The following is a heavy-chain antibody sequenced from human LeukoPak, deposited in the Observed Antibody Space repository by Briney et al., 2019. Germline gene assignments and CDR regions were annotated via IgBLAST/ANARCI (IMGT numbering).Heavy chain of an antibody. D-gene: IGHD5-24*01. CDR1: GFTFSSYA. CDR3: ARGSLWLQLDY. Sequence: GGSLRLSCAASGFTFSSYAMHWVRQAPGKGLEWVAVISYDGSNKYYADSVRGRFTISRDNSKNTLYLQMNSLRAEDTAVYYCARGSLWLQLDYWGQGTLVTVSS. CDR2: ISYDGSNK. V-gene: IGHV3-30-3*01. J-gene: IGHJ4*02.